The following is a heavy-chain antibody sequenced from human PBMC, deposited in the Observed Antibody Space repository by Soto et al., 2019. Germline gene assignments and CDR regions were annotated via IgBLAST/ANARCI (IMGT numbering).Heavy chain of an antibody. CDR2: LKGDESRT. V-gene: IGHV3-74*01. CDR1: GFTFSNYW. CDR3: GKGIPGYYGFDI. D-gene: IGHD5-18*01. Sequence: EVQLLESGGGFVQPGGSLRLSCVASGFTFSNYWMHWVRQAPGEGLVWVSRLKGDESRTNYADLVKGRFTISRDNARGTPVLQMNSLGAEDTAVDFCGKGIPGYYGFDIWGQGTMVTVSS. J-gene: IGHJ3*02.